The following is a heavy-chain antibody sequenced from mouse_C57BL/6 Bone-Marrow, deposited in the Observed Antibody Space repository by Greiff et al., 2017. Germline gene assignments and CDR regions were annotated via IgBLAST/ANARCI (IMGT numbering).Heavy chain of an antibody. CDR1: GYSITSGYD. V-gene: IGHV3-1*01. J-gene: IGHJ2*01. D-gene: IGHD6-2*01. CDR2: ISYSGST. CDR3: ARDLFEGGY. Sequence: VQLQQSGPGMVKPSQSLSLTCTVTGYSITSGYDWHWIRHFPGNKLEWMGYISYSGSTNYNPSLKSRISITHDTSKNHFFLKLNSVTTEDTATYYCARDLFEGGYWGQGTTLTVSS.